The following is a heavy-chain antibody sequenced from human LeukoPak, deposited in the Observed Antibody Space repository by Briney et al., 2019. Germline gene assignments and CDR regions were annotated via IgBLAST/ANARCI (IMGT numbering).Heavy chain of an antibody. V-gene: IGHV4-59*01. Sequence: SETLSLTCTVSSGSISSYYWSWIRQPPGKGLEWIGFIHYSGSTNYNPSLKSRVTISVDTSKKQFSLRLTSVTAADTAVYYCAREMSGYSVFDPWGQGTLSPSPQ. CDR2: IHYSGST. D-gene: IGHD5-12*01. CDR1: SGSISSYY. J-gene: IGHJ5*02. CDR3: AREMSGYSVFDP.